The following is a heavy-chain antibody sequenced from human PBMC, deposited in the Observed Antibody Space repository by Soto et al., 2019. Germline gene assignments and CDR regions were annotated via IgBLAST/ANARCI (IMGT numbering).Heavy chain of an antibody. D-gene: IGHD2-15*01. CDR1: GFTFGNYW. J-gene: IGHJ6*03. CDR2: INSDGSVS. Sequence: EVQLVESGGGLVQPGGSLRLSCAASGFTFGNYWMYWVRQAPGKGLVWVSRINSDGSVSSYADSVKGRLTISSDNVKNTLDLQMDSLRVEDTAVYYCARGDCVGGTCYSLAGSFYYYMDVWGKGTTVTVFS. CDR3: ARGDCVGGTCYSLAGSFYYYMDV. V-gene: IGHV3-74*01.